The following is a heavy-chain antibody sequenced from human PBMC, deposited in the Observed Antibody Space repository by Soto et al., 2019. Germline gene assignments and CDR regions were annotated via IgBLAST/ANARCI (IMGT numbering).Heavy chain of an antibody. V-gene: IGHV3-21*01. CDR2: ISSSSSYI. CDR1: GFTFSSYS. Sequence: PGGSLRLSCGAFGFTFSSYSMNWVRQAPGKGLEWVSSISSSSSYIYYADSVKGRFTISRDNAKNSLYLQMNSLRAEDTAVYYCASLTDCSSTSCYPWLFDIWGQGTMVTVSS. CDR3: ASLTDCSSTSCYPWLFDI. J-gene: IGHJ3*02. D-gene: IGHD2-2*01.